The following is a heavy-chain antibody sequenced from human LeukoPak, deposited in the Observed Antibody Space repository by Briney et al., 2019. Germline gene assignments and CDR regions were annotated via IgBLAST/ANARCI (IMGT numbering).Heavy chain of an antibody. CDR3: TRPPPEYDILTGNNWFDP. V-gene: IGHV3-73*01. CDR1: GFTFSGSA. D-gene: IGHD3-9*01. CDR2: IRRKANSYAT. Sequence: GGSLRLSCAASGFTFSGSAMQWVRQASGKGGEWVGRIRRKANSYATAYAASVKGRFTISRDDSKNTAYLQMNSLKTEDTAVYYCTRPPPEYDILTGNNWFDPWGQGTLVTVSS. J-gene: IGHJ5*02.